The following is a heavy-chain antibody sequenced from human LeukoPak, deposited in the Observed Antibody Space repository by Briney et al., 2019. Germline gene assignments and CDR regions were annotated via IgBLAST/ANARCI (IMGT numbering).Heavy chain of an antibody. CDR2: INPNSGGT. D-gene: IGHD3-16*01. CDR3: ARGEYSNGYPYRLDS. J-gene: IGHJ4*02. Sequence: ASVKVSCKASGYTFTGYYMLWVRQAPGQRLEWMGWINPNSGGTNFAQMLQGWVTMTRATSISTAYMELNRLRSDDTAMYYCARGEYSNGYPYRLDSWGQGTLVTVSS. CDR1: GYTFTGYY. V-gene: IGHV1-2*04.